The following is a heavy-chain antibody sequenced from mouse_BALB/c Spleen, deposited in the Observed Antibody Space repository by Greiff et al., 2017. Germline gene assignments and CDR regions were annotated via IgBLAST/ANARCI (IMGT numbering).Heavy chain of an antibody. CDR2: IYPSDSYT. D-gene: IGHD1-1*01. CDR3: TRSHYGSSYFDY. Sequence: QVQLQQPGAELVRPGASVKLSCKASGYTFTSYWINWVKQRPGQGLEWIGNIYPSDSYTNYNQKFKDKATLTVDKSSSTAYMQLSSPTSEDSAVYYCTRSHYGSSYFDYWGQGTTLTVSS. J-gene: IGHJ2*01. CDR1: GYTFTSYW. V-gene: IGHV1-69*02.